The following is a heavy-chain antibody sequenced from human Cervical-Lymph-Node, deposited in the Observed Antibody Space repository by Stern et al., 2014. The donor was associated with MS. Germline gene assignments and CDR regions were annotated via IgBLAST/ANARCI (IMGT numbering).Heavy chain of an antibody. J-gene: IGHJ4*02. CDR1: GGSISSSSYY. CDR3: ARTGYYDSGGGFDY. CDR2: IYASGST. D-gene: IGHD3-22*01. V-gene: IGHV4-61*02. Sequence: QVQLVESGPGLVKPSQTLSLTCTVSGGSISSSSYYWSWLRQPAGKGLEWIGRIYASGSTNYTPPLKCRVTISVDPPKNHFSLKLTSLTAADTAVYYCARTGYYDSGGGFDYWGQGTLVTVSS.